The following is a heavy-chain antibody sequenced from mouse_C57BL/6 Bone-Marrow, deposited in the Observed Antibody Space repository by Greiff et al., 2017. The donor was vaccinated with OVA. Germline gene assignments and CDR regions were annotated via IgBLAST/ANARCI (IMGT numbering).Heavy chain of an antibody. Sequence: EVKLMESGGGLVQPGGSLKLSCAASGFTFSDYGMAWVRQAPRKGPEWVAFISNLAYSIYYADTVTGRFTISRENAKNTLYLEMSSLRSEDTAMYYCARVPNFDYWGQGTTLTVSS. V-gene: IGHV5-15*01. D-gene: IGHD6-1*01. CDR3: ARVPNFDY. J-gene: IGHJ2*01. CDR1: GFTFSDYG. CDR2: ISNLAYSI.